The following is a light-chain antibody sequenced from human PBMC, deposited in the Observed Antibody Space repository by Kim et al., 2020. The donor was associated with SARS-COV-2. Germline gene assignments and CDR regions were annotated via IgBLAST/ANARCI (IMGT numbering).Light chain of an antibody. CDR1: QSISSY. CDR2: AAS. V-gene: IGKV1-39*01. J-gene: IGKJ4*01. Sequence: GDRATITCRASQSISSYLNWYQQKPGKAPKLLIYAASSLQSGVPSRFSGSGSGTDFTLTISSLQPEDFATYYCQQSYSTPLTFGGGTKVDIK. CDR3: QQSYSTPLT.